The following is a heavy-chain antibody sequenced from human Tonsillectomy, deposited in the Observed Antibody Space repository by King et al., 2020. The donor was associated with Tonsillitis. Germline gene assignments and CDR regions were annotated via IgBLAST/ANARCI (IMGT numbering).Heavy chain of an antibody. Sequence: LQLQESGSGLVKPSQTLSLTCAVPGGSINSAGYSWNWIRQPPGKGLEWIGYIHHSGSTYYNPSLKSRVTISVERSKNQFSLTLSSVTAADTAVYYCARAIAARMYFDYWGQGTLVTVSS. J-gene: IGHJ4*02. D-gene: IGHD6-6*01. CDR3: ARAIAARMYFDY. V-gene: IGHV4-30-2*01. CDR2: IHHSGST. CDR1: GGSINSAGYS.